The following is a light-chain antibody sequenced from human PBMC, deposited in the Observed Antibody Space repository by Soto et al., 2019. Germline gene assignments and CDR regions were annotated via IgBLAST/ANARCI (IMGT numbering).Light chain of an antibody. V-gene: IGKV3-20*01. CDR1: QSVFNNY. CDR3: QHYGNSRYT. CDR2: GAS. Sequence: EIVLTQSPGTLSLSPGERATLSCRASQSVFNNYLAWYQQKPGQAPGLLIYGASMRATGIPDRFSGSGSGTDFTLTLSRLEPEDFAVYYCQHYGNSRYTFGQGTKLEIK. J-gene: IGKJ2*01.